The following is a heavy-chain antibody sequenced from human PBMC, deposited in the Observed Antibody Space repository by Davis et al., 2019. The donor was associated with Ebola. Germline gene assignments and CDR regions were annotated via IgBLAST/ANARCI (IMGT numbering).Heavy chain of an antibody. D-gene: IGHD2/OR15-2a*01. Sequence: TLSLTCTVSAGSISSYYWNWIRQPPGKALEWLALIYWDDDNRYSPSLKRRLTITKDTSKNQVVLTMTNMDPVDTATYYCAHRLGGFYYFDYWGQGTLVTVSS. CDR1: AGSISSYYW. CDR2: IYWDDDN. CDR3: AHRLGGFYYFDY. J-gene: IGHJ4*02. V-gene: IGHV2-5*08.